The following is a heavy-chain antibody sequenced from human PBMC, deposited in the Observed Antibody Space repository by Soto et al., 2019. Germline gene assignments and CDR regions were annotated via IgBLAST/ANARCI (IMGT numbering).Heavy chain of an antibody. CDR1: GFTFSSNG. CDR2: ISSGSSTI. J-gene: IGHJ5*02. Sequence: EVQLVESGGGLVQPGGSLRLSCEASGFTFSSNGMNWVRQAPGKGLEWVSFISSGSSTINYADSVRGRFTISRDNAKNSLSLQMNRLGDEDTAVYYCARDWGVSASDIRAHSPHLDPGGQGTLVTVSS. D-gene: IGHD3-22*01. CDR3: ARDWGVSASDIRAHSPHLDP. V-gene: IGHV3-48*02.